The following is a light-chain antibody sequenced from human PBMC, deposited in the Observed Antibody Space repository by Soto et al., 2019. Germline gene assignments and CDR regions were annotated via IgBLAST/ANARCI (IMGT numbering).Light chain of an antibody. V-gene: IGKV1-5*03. CDR2: KAS. CDR3: QQYNTKGT. Sequence: DIQMTQSPTTLSASVGDRVTIACWASRSISTRLAWYQQKPGKVPKVLIYKASSLESGVPARFSGSGSGTEFTLTISSLQPDDFATYYCQQYNTKGTFGQGTKVEIK. CDR1: RSISTR. J-gene: IGKJ1*01.